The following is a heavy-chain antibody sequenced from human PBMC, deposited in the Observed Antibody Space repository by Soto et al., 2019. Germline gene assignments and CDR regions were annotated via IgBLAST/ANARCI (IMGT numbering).Heavy chain of an antibody. CDR1: GFTFSSYA. Sequence: QVQLVESGGGVVQPGRSLRLSCAASGFTFSSYAMHWVRQAPGKGLEWVAVISYDGSNKYYADSVKGRFTISRDNSKNTLYLQMNSLRAEDTAVYYCARGEREKDAFDIWGQGTMVTVSS. CDR2: ISYDGSNK. CDR3: ARGEREKDAFDI. V-gene: IGHV3-30-3*01. D-gene: IGHD1-26*01. J-gene: IGHJ3*02.